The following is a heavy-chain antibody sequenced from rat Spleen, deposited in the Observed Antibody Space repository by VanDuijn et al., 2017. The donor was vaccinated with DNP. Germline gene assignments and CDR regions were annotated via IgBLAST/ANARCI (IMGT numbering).Heavy chain of an antibody. Sequence: EVQLVESGGGFVQPGGSLKLSCEASGFTFSNYDMAWVRQAPTKGLEWATSISYDGGRTYYRDSVKGRFIISRDNGKSSLYLQLSSLKSEDTATYYCAKNPGYYFDTWGQGVMVTVSS. CDR2: ISYDGGRT. CDR3: AKNPGYYFDT. CDR1: GFTFSNYD. J-gene: IGHJ2*01. V-gene: IGHV5-20*01. D-gene: IGHD1-4*01.